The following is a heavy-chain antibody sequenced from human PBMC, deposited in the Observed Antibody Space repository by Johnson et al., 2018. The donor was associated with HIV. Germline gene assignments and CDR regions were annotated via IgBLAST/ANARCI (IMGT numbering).Heavy chain of an antibody. CDR3: ARVGTVRDAFDI. V-gene: IGHV3-30*02. J-gene: IGHJ3*02. CDR2: IRYDGSNK. CDR1: GFTLSNAW. D-gene: IGHD7-27*01. Sequence: VESGGGLVKPGGSLRLSCAASGFTLSNAWMSWVRQAPGKGLEWVAFIRYDGSNKYYADSVKGRFTISRDNSKNTLYLQMNSLRAEDTAVYYCARVGTVRDAFDIWGQGTMVTVSS.